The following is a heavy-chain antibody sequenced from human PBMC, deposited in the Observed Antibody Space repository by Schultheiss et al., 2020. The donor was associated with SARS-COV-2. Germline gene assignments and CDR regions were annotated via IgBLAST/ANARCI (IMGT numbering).Heavy chain of an antibody. Sequence: GESLKISCAASGFTFSSYAMSYVRQAPGKGLEWVSTISGSGGSTYYADSVRGRFTISRDNAKNSLYLQMNSLRDEDTAVYYCARDDKLGWIQLWSDYYYYGMDVWGQGTTVTVSS. CDR1: GFTFSSYA. CDR3: ARDDKLGWIQLWSDYYYYGMDV. V-gene: IGHV3-23*01. CDR2: ISGSGGST. J-gene: IGHJ6*02. D-gene: IGHD5-18*01.